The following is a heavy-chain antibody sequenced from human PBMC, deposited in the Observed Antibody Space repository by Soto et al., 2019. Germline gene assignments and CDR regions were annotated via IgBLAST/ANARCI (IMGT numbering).Heavy chain of an antibody. V-gene: IGHV3-7*01. CDR1: GFTFNNYW. Sequence: PGGSLRLSCAASGFTFNNYWMAWVRQAPGKGLEWVANIGQVGSANNYVDSVKGRLTFSRDNAKNSMYLHMSSLRVDDMAVYYCVRDQSALDYWGQGTPVTVSS. J-gene: IGHJ4*02. CDR2: IGQVGSAN. CDR3: VRDQSALDY.